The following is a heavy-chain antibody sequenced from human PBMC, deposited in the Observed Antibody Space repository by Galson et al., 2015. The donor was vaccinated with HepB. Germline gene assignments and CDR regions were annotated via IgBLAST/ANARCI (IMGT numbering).Heavy chain of an antibody. CDR2: IIPIFGTA. D-gene: IGHD3-22*01. Sequence: SVKVSCKASGGTFSSYAISWVRQAPGQGLEWMGGIIPIFGTANYAQKFQGRVTITADESTSTAYMELSSLRSEDTAVYYCASPYYYDSSGYYSQDAFDIWGQGTMVTVSS. CDR3: ASPYYYDSSGYYSQDAFDI. CDR1: GGTFSSYA. V-gene: IGHV1-69*13. J-gene: IGHJ3*02.